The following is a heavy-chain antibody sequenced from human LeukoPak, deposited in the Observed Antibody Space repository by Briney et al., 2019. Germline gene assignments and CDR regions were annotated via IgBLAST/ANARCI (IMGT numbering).Heavy chain of an antibody. Sequence: KPGGSLRLSCAASGFTFNKAWMTWVRPAPGKGLEWVGRIKSNTDGGTTDYAAPVKGRFTISRDDSENTLYLQMRSLKAEDTAMYYCLATKGYWGQGTLVTVSS. J-gene: IGHJ4*02. CDR3: LATKGY. D-gene: IGHD1-26*01. CDR1: GFTFNKAW. CDR2: IKSNTDGGTT. V-gene: IGHV3-15*01.